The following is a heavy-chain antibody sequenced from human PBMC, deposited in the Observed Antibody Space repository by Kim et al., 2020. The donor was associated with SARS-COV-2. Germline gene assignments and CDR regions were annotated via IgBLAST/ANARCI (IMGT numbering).Heavy chain of an antibody. CDR2: ISYSGST. Sequence: SETLSLTCIVSGVSISSNSYYWGWIRQPPGKGLEWIGSISYSGSTYYSPSLKSRVTISVDTSKNQFSLALSSVTAADTAVYYCARPGSARGWFYLDYWGQGTLVTVSS. J-gene: IGHJ4*02. CDR3: ARPGSARGWFYLDY. V-gene: IGHV4-39*01. CDR1: GVSISSNSYY. D-gene: IGHD6-19*01.